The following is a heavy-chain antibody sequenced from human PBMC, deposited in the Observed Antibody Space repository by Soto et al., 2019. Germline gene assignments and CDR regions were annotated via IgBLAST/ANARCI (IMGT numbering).Heavy chain of an antibody. CDR2: INPSGGST. V-gene: IGHV1-46*01. CDR3: QAEDGIRDFDWLYDAFDI. Sequence: GTSVKVSCKASGYTFTSYYLRWVQQAQRQGLEWMGIINPSGGSTSYAQKFQGRVTMTRDTSTSTVYMELSSLRSEDTAVFFFQAEDGIRDFDWLYDAFDIWGQGTMVTVSS. D-gene: IGHD3-9*01. J-gene: IGHJ3*02. CDR1: GYTFTSYY.